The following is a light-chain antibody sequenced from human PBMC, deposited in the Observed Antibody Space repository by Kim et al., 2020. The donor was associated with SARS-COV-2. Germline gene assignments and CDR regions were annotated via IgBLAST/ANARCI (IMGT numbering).Light chain of an antibody. CDR2: QDS. V-gene: IGLV3-1*01. Sequence: SYELTQPPSVSVSPGQTASITCSGDKLGDKYACWYQQKPGQSPVLVIYQDSKRPSGIPERFSGSNSGNTATPTISGTQAMDEADYYCQAWDSSNVVFGGGTQLTVL. CDR1: KLGDKY. CDR3: QAWDSSNVV. J-gene: IGLJ2*01.